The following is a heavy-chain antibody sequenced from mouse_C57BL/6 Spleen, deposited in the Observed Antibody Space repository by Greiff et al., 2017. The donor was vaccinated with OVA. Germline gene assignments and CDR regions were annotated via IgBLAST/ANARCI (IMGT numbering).Heavy chain of an antibody. CDR1: GFTFTDYY. CDR2: IRNKANGYTT. CDR3: ARSYYYGSSYDYYAMDY. J-gene: IGHJ4*01. D-gene: IGHD1-1*01. Sequence: EVQGVESGGGLVQPGGSLSLSCAASGFTFTDYYMSWVRQPPGKALEWLGFIRNKANGYTTEYSASVKGRFTISRDNSQSILYLQMNALRAEDSATYYCARSYYYGSSYDYYAMDYWGQGTSGTVSS. V-gene: IGHV7-3*01.